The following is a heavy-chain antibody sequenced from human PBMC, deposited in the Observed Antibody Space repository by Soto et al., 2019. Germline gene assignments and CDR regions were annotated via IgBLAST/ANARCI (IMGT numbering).Heavy chain of an antibody. CDR2: INPNSGGT. D-gene: IGHD3-10*01. CDR3: AREGYYGSGRSYNWFDP. CDR1: GYTFTGYY. V-gene: IGHV1-2*04. Sequence: QVQLVQSGAEVKKPGASVKVSCKASGYTFTGYYMHWVRQAPGQGLEWMGWINPNSGGTNYAQKFQGWVTMTRDTSISTACMELSRLRSDDTAVYYCAREGYYGSGRSYNWFDPWGQGTLVTVSS. J-gene: IGHJ5*02.